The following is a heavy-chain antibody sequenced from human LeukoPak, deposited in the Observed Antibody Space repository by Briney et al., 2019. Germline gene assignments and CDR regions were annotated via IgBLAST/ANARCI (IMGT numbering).Heavy chain of an antibody. V-gene: IGHV1-18*01. J-gene: IGHJ1*01. D-gene: IGHD1-1*01. CDR3: ARDRQLECLRLKYFQH. Sequence: ASGKVSCKASGHTFTSYGISWVRQAPGQGLEWMGWISAYNGNTNYAQKLQGRVTMTTDTSTSTAYMELRSLRPDDTAVYYCARDRQLECLRLKYFQHWGQGTLVTVSS. CDR2: ISAYNGNT. CDR1: GHTFTSYG.